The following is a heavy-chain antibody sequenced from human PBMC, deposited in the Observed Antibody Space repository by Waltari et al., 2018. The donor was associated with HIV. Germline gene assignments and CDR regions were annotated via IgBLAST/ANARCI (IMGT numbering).Heavy chain of an antibody. CDR2: TSFDGTYE. Sequence: HVQLMESGGGVVQPGRSLRLSCAVTGFTLSRFGLHGVRQAPGKGLEWLVVTSFDGTYESYADSVKGRFAISRDNSRNTMYLQLNSLRTEDTALYYCAKTAGGNSSVDYWGQGTLVTVSS. J-gene: IGHJ4*02. D-gene: IGHD6-6*01. V-gene: IGHV3-30*18. CDR3: AKTAGGNSSVDY. CDR1: GFTLSRFG.